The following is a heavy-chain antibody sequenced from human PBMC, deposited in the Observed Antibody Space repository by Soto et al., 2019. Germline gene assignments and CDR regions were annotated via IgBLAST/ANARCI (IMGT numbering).Heavy chain of an antibody. CDR2: IFPGDSDT. Sequence: HGESLKISCKTSGYNFAGYWIGWVRQMPGKGLEWLGIIFPGDSDTKYSPSFQGQVIISADKSIRTAYLQWSSLKASDTAIYYCARQSGMDFWGQGTTVTVSS. D-gene: IGHD5-12*01. CDR1: GYNFAGYW. V-gene: IGHV5-51*01. CDR3: ARQSGMDF. J-gene: IGHJ6*02.